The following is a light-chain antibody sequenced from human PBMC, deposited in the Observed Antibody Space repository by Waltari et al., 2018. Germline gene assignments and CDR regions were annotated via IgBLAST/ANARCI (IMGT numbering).Light chain of an antibody. J-gene: IGKJ1*01. CDR3: QQYAGAPRT. CDR2: GAS. V-gene: IGKV3-20*01. CDR1: ENVDSNE. Sequence: DIVLTQSPGTLSLSPGERATLSCKARENVDSNELAWYQLKPGQAPRLLVYGASTRATGIPDRFSGGGSGTDFSLIISSLEPKASAIYYGQQYAGAPRTFGQGTRVEIK.